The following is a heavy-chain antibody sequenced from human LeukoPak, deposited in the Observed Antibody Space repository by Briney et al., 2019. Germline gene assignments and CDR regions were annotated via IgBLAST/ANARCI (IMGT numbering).Heavy chain of an antibody. D-gene: IGHD6-13*01. J-gene: IGHJ4*01. V-gene: IGHV5-51*01. Sequence: GESLKIPCKGSGYSSTSYWIGWVRQMPGKGLEWMGIIYPGDSDTRYSPSFQGQVTISADKSISTAYLQWSSLKASDTAMYYCARDSSSWNGEIDYWGHGTLVTVSS. CDR1: GYSSTSYW. CDR3: ARDSSSWNGEIDY. CDR2: IYPGDSDT.